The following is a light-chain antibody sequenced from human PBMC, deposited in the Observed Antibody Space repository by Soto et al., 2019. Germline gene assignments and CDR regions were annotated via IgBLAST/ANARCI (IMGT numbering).Light chain of an antibody. V-gene: IGLV2-14*01. CDR3: SSYTSSSTLV. Sequence: QSALTQPASVSGSPGQSITLSCTGTSSDVGRYNFVSWYQQHPGKAPKLMIYEVSNRPSGVSNRFSGSKSGNTASLTISGLQAEDEADYYCSSYTSSSTLVFGTGTKLTVL. CDR2: EVS. J-gene: IGLJ1*01. CDR1: SSDVGRYNF.